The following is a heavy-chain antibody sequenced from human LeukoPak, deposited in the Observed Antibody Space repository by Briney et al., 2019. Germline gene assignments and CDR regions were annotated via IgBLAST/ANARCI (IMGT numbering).Heavy chain of an antibody. D-gene: IGHD6-13*01. J-gene: IGHJ4*02. CDR2: IKQDGSEK. Sequence: GGSLRLSCAASGFTFSSYWMSWVRQAPGKGLEWVANIKQDGSEKYYVDSVKGRFTTSRDNAKNSLYLQMNSLRAEDTAVYYCARDRWAYYSSSWEDFDYWGQGTLVTVSS. CDR1: GFTFSSYW. V-gene: IGHV3-7*01. CDR3: ARDRWAYYSSSWEDFDY.